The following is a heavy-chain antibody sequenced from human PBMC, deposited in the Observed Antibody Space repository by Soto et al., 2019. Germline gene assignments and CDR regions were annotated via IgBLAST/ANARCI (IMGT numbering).Heavy chain of an antibody. D-gene: IGHD6-13*01. CDR1: GFNFRNYA. CDR3: ARPSLLVDSRLDV. Sequence: PGGSLRLSCSASGFNFRNYAMNWVRQAPGKGLEWVAFISFDGSNKYYADSVKGRFTISRDNSKDTLYLQMNSLRTEDTAVYNCARPSLLVDSRLDVWGQGTRVTVSS. J-gene: IGHJ6*02. V-gene: IGHV3-30-3*01. CDR2: ISFDGSNK.